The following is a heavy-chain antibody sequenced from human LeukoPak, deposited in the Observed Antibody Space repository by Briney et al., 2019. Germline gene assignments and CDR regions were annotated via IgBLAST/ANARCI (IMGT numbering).Heavy chain of an antibody. CDR1: GYTFIDYY. J-gene: IGHJ4*02. CDR2: INPKTGGT. V-gene: IGHV1-2*02. CDR3: ARMTTGYSDSDY. Sequence: ASVKVSCQASGYTFIDYYMHWVRQAPGQGLEWMGWINPKTGGTNYAQKFQGRVTMTRDRDTSITTAYMELTRLRSDDTALYYCARMTTGYSDSDYWGQGTLVTVPS. D-gene: IGHD1-26*01.